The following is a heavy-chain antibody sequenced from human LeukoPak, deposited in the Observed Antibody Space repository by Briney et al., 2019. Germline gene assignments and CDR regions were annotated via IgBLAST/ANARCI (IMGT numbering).Heavy chain of an antibody. V-gene: IGHV3-74*01. CDR1: GFTFTTSW. Sequence: GGSXRLSCAASGFTFTTSWMHWVRHXPGKGLVWVSRIESDGTSTTYADSVKGRFTISRDNAKNTLYLQMNSLRAEDTAVYYCARDQYSSTWYRGAFDVWGQGTMVSVSS. D-gene: IGHD6-13*01. CDR2: IESDGTST. J-gene: IGHJ3*01. CDR3: ARDQYSSTWYRGAFDV.